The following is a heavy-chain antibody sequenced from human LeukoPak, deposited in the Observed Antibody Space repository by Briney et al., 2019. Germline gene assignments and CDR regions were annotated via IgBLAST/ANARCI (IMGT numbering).Heavy chain of an antibody. Sequence: PGGSLRLSCAASGFTFSSYAMHWVRQAPGKGLEWVAVISYDGSNKYYADSVKGRFTISRDNSKNTLYLQMNSLRAEDTAVYYCASIGFSRDYAAYYGMDVWGQGTTVTVSS. CDR2: ISYDGSNK. V-gene: IGHV3-30-3*01. D-gene: IGHD4-17*01. J-gene: IGHJ6*02. CDR3: ASIGFSRDYAAYYGMDV. CDR1: GFTFSSYA.